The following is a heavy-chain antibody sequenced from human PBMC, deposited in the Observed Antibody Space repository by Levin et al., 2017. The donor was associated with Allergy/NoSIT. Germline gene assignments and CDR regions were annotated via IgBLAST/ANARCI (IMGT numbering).Heavy chain of an antibody. J-gene: IGHJ5*02. CDR1: GFTFTSYA. Sequence: PGGSLRLSCAASGFTFTSYAMHWVRQTPGKGLEWVAVILNDGSNDQYADSVKGRFTISRDNSKNTLYLQMNSLRSEDTAVYHCAKGLSSANRNWLDPWGQGTLVTISS. V-gene: IGHV3-30*04. CDR2: ILNDGSND. CDR3: AKGLSSANRNWLDP. D-gene: IGHD1-14*01.